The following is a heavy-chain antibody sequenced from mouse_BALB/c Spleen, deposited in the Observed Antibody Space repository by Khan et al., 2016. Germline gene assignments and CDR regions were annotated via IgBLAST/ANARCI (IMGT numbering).Heavy chain of an antibody. Sequence: EVELVESGGGLVQPGGSLKLSCAASGFTFSSYGMSWVRQPPDKRLELVATINSNGGSTYYPASVKGRFTISRDNAKNTLYLQMSSLTSEATAMYYGARERGRGTRYFDVWGAGTTVTVSS. V-gene: IGHV5-6-3*01. CDR2: INSNGGST. CDR1: GFTFSSYG. D-gene: IGHD2-14*01. J-gene: IGHJ1*01. CDR3: ARERGRGTRYFDV.